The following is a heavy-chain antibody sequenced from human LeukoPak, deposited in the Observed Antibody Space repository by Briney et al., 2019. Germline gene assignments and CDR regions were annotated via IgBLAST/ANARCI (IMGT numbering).Heavy chain of an antibody. J-gene: IGHJ1*01. V-gene: IGHV4-4*09. CDR1: GDSIRSFY. D-gene: IGHD1-7*01. CDR2: IYVNGDT. CDR3: AKTARTFAS. Sequence: SETLSPTCTVSGDSIRSFYWSWIRQAPGKGLECIGFIYVNGDTNYNPSLKGRATLSLDTSKNQFSLRLTSVTAADTAVYYCAKTARTFASWGPGTLVTVSS.